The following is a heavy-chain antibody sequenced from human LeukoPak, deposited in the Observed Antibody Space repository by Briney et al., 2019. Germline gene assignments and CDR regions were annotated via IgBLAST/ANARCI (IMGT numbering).Heavy chain of an antibody. V-gene: IGHV3-21*01. J-gene: IGHJ3*02. D-gene: IGHD2-2*01. Sequence: GGSLRLSCAASGFTFSSYSMNWVRQAPGKGLEWVSSISSSSYIYYADSVKGRFTISRDNAKNPLYLQMNSLRAEDTAVYYCARAGGYCSSTSCYLTAFDIWGQGTMVTVSS. CDR3: ARAGGYCSSTSCYLTAFDI. CDR1: GFTFSSYS. CDR2: ISSSSYI.